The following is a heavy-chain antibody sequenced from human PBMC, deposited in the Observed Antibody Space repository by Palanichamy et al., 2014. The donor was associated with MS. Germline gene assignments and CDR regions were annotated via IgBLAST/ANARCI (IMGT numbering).Heavy chain of an antibody. V-gene: IGHV3-21*01. D-gene: IGHD6-13*01. CDR2: ISSSSGYI. J-gene: IGHJ4*02. CDR3: ARGGYSDTWYHDS. Sequence: EVQLVESGGGLVKPGGSLRLSCAASGFTFSSYSMNWVRQASGKGLEWVSSISSSSGYIYYADSVKGRFTISRDNAKNSLYLLMSSLRAEDTAMYYCARGGYSDTWYHDSWGQGTLVTVSS. CDR1: GFTFSSYS.